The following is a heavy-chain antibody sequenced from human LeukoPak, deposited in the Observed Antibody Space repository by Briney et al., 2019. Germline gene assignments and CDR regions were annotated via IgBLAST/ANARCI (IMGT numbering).Heavy chain of an antibody. CDR1: GGTFSSYA. CDR3: ARNYYDSSGYPPHWFDP. V-gene: IGHV1-69*06. Sequence: GASVKVSCKASGGTFSSYAISWVRQAPGQGPEWMGGIIPIFGTANYAQKFQGRVTITADKSTSTAYMELSSLRSEDTAVYYCARNYYDSSGYPPHWFDPWGQGTLVTVSS. D-gene: IGHD3-22*01. J-gene: IGHJ5*02. CDR2: IIPIFGTA.